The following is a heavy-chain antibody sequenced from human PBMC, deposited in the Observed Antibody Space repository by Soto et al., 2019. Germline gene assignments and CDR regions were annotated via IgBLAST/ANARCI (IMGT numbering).Heavy chain of an antibody. V-gene: IGHV1-2*02. CDR1: GYTYTDYL. D-gene: IGHD3-16*01. CDR2: INGNSGGT. Sequence: ASVTVSCKASGYTYTDYLMHWVRQAPGQGLEWMGWINGNSGGTSYAQKFQGRVAMTRDTSISTAYMELSSLTFDDTAVYYCARDPADSMIGIDYWGQGTLVTVSS. CDR3: ARDPADSMIGIDY. J-gene: IGHJ4*02.